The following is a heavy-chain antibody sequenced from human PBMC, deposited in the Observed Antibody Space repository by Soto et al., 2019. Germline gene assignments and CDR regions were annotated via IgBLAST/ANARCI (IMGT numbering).Heavy chain of an antibody. V-gene: IGHV4-59*01. CDR3: ARVIVVITKPEYYFDY. CDR2: IYYSGST. CDR1: GGSISSYY. J-gene: IGHJ4*02. Sequence: SETLSLTCTVSGGSISSYYWSWIRQPPGKGLEWIGYIYYSGSTNYNPSLKSRVTISVDTSKNQFSLKLSSVTAADTAVYYCARVIVVITKPEYYFDYWGQGTLVTSPQ. D-gene: IGHD3-22*01.